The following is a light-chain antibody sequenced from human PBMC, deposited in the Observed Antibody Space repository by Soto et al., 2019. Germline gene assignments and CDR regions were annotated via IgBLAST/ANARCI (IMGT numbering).Light chain of an antibody. Sequence: EIVLTQSPATLSLSPGERATLSCRASQSVSTDLAWYQQKPGQAPRLLIFDASNRATDIPARFSGSGSGTAFTLTISSLVPEDFAVYYCQQRSNWPPLTFGGGTKVEI. CDR1: QSVSTD. J-gene: IGKJ4*01. V-gene: IGKV3-11*01. CDR3: QQRSNWPPLT. CDR2: DAS.